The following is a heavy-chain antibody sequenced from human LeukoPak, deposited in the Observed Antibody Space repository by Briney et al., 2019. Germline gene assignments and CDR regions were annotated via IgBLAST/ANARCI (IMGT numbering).Heavy chain of an antibody. D-gene: IGHD1-1*01. Sequence: PSETLSLTCTVSGGSVRSSSYYWAWLRQPPGKGLEWIGSIYYTGTTYYNPSLKSRVTMSVDTSKNQFFLNLSSVTAADTAVYYCARRSNYQLVDFDIWGQGTMVTVSS. V-gene: IGHV4-39*01. CDR3: ARRSNYQLVDFDI. CDR2: IYYTGTT. J-gene: IGHJ3*02. CDR1: GGSVRSSSYY.